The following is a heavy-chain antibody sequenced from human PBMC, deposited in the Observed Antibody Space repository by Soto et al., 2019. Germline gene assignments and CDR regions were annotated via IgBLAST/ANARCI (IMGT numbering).Heavy chain of an antibody. Sequence: SETLSLTCTVSGGSISSGDYYWSWIRQPPGKGLEWIGYIYYSGSTYYNPSLKSRVTISVDTSKNQFSLKLSSVTAADTAAYYCARVRVSSSCGWFDPWGQGTLVTVSS. J-gene: IGHJ5*02. CDR1: GGSISSGDYY. V-gene: IGHV4-30-4*01. CDR2: IYYSGST. D-gene: IGHD6-13*01. CDR3: ARVRVSSSCGWFDP.